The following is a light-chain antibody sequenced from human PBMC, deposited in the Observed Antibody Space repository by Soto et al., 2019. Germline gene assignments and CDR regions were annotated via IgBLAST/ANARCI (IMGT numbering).Light chain of an antibody. J-gene: IGKJ5*01. V-gene: IGKV1-39*01. CDR3: QQSFTTPIT. Sequence: DIQMTQSPSSLSASVGDRVTITCRASQSIATFLNWYQQKPGKAPKLLIHAASSLQSAVPSRFSGSGSGTDFTLTVSSLNPEDSATFYCQQSFTTPITFGQGTRLEIK. CDR2: AAS. CDR1: QSIATF.